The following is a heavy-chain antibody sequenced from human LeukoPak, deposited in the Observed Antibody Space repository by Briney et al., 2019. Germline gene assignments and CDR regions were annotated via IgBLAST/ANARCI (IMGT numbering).Heavy chain of an antibody. V-gene: IGHV3-23*01. CDR2: ISGSGGST. D-gene: IGHD2-15*01. Sequence: GGSLRLSCAASGFTFSSYAMSWVRQAPGKGLEWVSAISGSGGSTYYADSVKGRFTISRDNSKNTPYLQMNSLRAEDTAVYYCAKSLGYCSGGSCLPLGYFDYWGQGTLVTASS. CDR1: GFTFSSYA. CDR3: AKSLGYCSGGSCLPLGYFDY. J-gene: IGHJ4*02.